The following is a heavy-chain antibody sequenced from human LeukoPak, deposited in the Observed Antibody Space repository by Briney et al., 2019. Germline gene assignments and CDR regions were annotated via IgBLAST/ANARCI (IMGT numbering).Heavy chain of an antibody. CDR2: ISWNSGSI. CDR1: GFTFSSYW. V-gene: IGHV3-9*01. J-gene: IGHJ4*02. CDR3: AKALYSSSPSYFDY. Sequence: GGSLRLSCAVSGFTFSSYWMSWVRQAPGKGREWGSGISWNSGSIGYADSVKGRFTISRDNAKNSLYLQMNSLRAEDTALYYCAKALYSSSPSYFDYWGQGTLVTVSS. D-gene: IGHD6-13*01.